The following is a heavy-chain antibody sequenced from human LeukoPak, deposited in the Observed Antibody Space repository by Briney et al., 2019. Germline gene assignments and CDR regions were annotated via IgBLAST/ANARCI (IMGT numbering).Heavy chain of an antibody. CDR3: ARAYLADSPYFDY. J-gene: IGHJ4*02. CDR1: GFTFDKYA. CDR2: IYSGGST. V-gene: IGHV3-53*01. D-gene: IGHD2-21*01. Sequence: GGSLRLSCAASGFTFDKYAMSWVRQAPGKGLEWVSVIYSGGSTYYADSVKGRFTISRDNSKNTLYLQMNSLRAEDTAVYYCARAYLADSPYFDYWGQGTLVTVSS.